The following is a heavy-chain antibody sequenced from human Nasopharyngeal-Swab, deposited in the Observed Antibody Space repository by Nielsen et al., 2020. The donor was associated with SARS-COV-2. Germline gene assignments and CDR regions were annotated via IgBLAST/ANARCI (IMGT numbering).Heavy chain of an antibody. J-gene: IGHJ4*02. CDR3: ARGSGSYKEILFDY. D-gene: IGHD1-26*01. CDR1: GFTFSSYA. Sequence: GESLKISCAASGFTFSSYAMHWVRQAPGKGLEWVAVISCDESNKYYADPVKGRFTISRDNSKNTLYLQMNSLRAEDTAVYYCARGSGSYKEILFDYWGQGTLVTVSS. CDR2: ISCDESNK. V-gene: IGHV3-30-3*01.